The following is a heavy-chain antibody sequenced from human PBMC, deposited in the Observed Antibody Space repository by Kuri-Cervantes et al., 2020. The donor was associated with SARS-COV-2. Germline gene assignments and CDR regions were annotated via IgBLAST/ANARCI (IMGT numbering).Heavy chain of an antibody. V-gene: IGHV4-61*02. J-gene: IGHJ4*02. CDR2: IYTSGST. CDR3: ARDLAYDSSGYAFDY. CDR1: GGSISSGSYY. D-gene: IGHD3-22*01. Sequence: SETLSLTCTVSGGSISSGSYYWSWIRQPAGKGLEWIGRIYTSGSTNYNPSLKSRVTISVDTSKNQFSLKLSSVIAADTAVYYCARDLAYDSSGYAFDYWGQGTLVTVSS.